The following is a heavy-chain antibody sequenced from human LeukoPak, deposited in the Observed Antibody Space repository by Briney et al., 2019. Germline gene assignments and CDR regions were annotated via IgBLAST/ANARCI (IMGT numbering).Heavy chain of an antibody. D-gene: IGHD5-18*01. CDR1: GFTFSSYG. J-gene: IGHJ4*02. Sequence: GGSLRLSCAASGFTFSSYGMHWVRQAPGKGLEWVAVIWFDGSNKYYADSVKGRFTISRDNSKNTLYLQMNSLRAEDTAVYYCARDLKETAMGESAHDYWGQGTLVTVSS. V-gene: IGHV3-33*01. CDR3: ARDLKETAMGESAHDY. CDR2: IWFDGSNK.